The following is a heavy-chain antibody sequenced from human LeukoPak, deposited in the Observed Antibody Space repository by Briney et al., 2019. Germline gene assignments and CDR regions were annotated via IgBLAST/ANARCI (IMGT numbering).Heavy chain of an antibody. CDR1: GGSISSGGYY. Sequence: SETLSLTCTVSGGSISSGGYYWSWIRQHPGKGLEWIGYIYYSGSTYYNPSLKSRVTISVDTSKNQFSLKLSSVTAADTAVYYCARGGITMVRGVIIEGYWFDPWGQGTLVTVSS. J-gene: IGHJ5*02. D-gene: IGHD3-10*01. CDR3: ARGGITMVRGVIIEGYWFDP. V-gene: IGHV4-31*03. CDR2: IYYSGST.